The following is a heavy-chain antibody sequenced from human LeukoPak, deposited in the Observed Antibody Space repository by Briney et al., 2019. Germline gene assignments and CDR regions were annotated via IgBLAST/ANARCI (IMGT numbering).Heavy chain of an antibody. Sequence: PGGSLRLSCAASGFTFSSYAMSWVRQAPGEGLEWVSAISGSGGNTYYADSVKGRFTISRDNSKNTLYLQMNSLRAEDTAVYYCAKEPPFTMVRGATIDYWGQGTLVTVSS. CDR2: ISGSGGNT. CDR3: AKEPPFTMVRGATIDY. D-gene: IGHD3-10*01. V-gene: IGHV3-23*01. CDR1: GFTFSSYA. J-gene: IGHJ4*02.